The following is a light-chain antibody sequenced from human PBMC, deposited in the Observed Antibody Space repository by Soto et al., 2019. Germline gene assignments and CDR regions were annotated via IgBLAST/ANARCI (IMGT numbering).Light chain of an antibody. Sequence: QSALTQPASVSGSPGQSITVSCTGTSSDVGGSKYVSWYQQHPGKAPKVVIYDVTNRPSGISVRFSGSKSGNTASLTISGLQAEDEADYYCSSHTTSNTWVFGGGTQLTVL. CDR2: DVT. V-gene: IGLV2-14*03. J-gene: IGLJ3*02. CDR3: SSHTTSNTWV. CDR1: SSDVGGSKY.